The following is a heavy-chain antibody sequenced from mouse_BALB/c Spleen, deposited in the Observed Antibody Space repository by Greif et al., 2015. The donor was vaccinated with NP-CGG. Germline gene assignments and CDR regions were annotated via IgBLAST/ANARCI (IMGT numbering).Heavy chain of an antibody. CDR3: ARSYGNYSDYFDY. J-gene: IGHJ2*01. CDR1: GYTFTNYW. Sequence: QVQLQQSGAELVRPGTSVKISCKASGYTFTNYWLGWVKQRPGHGLEWIGDIYPGGGYTNYNEKFKGEATLTADTSSSTAYMQLSSLTSEDSAVYFCARSYGNYSDYFDYWGQGTTLTVSS. D-gene: IGHD2-1*01. V-gene: IGHV1-63*02. CDR2: IYPGGGYT.